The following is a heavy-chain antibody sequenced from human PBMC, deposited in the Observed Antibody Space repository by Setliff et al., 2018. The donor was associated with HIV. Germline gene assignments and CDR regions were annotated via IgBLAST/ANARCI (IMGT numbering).Heavy chain of an antibody. D-gene: IGHD1-7*01. Sequence: SETLSLTCAVSGYSISSRYYWGWIRQPPGKGLEGIGSMSHSGTADYSPSLRSRVTISRDTSKNQFSLKLRSVTAADTAVYYCAKLSVLVDSWGQGTLVTVSS. CDR3: AKLSVLVDS. J-gene: IGHJ4*02. CDR2: MSHSGTA. CDR1: GYSISSRYY. V-gene: IGHV4-38-2*01.